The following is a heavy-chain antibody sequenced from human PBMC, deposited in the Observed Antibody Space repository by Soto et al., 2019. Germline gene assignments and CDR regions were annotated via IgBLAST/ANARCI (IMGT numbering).Heavy chain of an antibody. V-gene: IGHV3-23*01. D-gene: IGHD3-22*01. CDR3: AKDYYASSGYKGGVMYI. J-gene: IGHJ6*02. CDR2: MTGSGGTT. CDR1: GFTFSSYA. Sequence: GGSLRLSCAASGFTFSSYAMTWVRQAPGKGLEWVSSMTGSGGTTYYADSVKGRFTISRDNSKNTLYLQMNSLRAEDTDVYHCAKDYYASSGYKGGVMYIWRQGTRVTVSS.